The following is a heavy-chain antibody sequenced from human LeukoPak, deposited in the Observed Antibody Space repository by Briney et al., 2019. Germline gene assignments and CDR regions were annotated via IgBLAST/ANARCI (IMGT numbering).Heavy chain of an antibody. CDR3: IMPHYYYYYMDV. D-gene: IGHD2-2*01. V-gene: IGHV1-2*02. J-gene: IGHJ6*03. CDR1: GYSFTDYF. Sequence: ASVKVSCKASGYSFTDYFMHWVRQAPGQGLEWMGWINPNTGDTNYAQQFQGRVTMTRDTSISTAYMELNSLRSDDTAVYYCIMPHYYYYYMDVWGKGTTVTVSS. CDR2: INPNTGDT.